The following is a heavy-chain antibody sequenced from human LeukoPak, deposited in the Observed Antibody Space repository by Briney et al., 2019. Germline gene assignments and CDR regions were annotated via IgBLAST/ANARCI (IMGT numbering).Heavy chain of an antibody. CDR3: ARDFYDFWSGPGCDY. Sequence: GSLRLSCAASGFTFSSYSMNWVRQAPGKGLEWVSYISSSSSTIYYADSVKGRFTISRDNAKNSLYLQMNSLRAEDTAVYYCARDFYDFWSGPGCDYWGQGTLVTVSS. CDR1: GFTFSSYS. V-gene: IGHV3-48*04. CDR2: ISSSSSTI. J-gene: IGHJ4*02. D-gene: IGHD3-3*01.